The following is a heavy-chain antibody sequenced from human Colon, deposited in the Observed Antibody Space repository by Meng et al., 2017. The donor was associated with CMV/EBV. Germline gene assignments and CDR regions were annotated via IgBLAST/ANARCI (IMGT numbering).Heavy chain of an antibody. Sequence: GESLKIPRAASGFTFSNAWMSWVRQAPGKGLEWVGRIKSKTDGGTTDYAGPVKGRFTIPRDDSKNTLYLQMNSLKTEDTAVYYCTTSNLANAFDIWGQGTMVTVSS. CDR2: IKSKTDGGTT. V-gene: IGHV3-15*01. J-gene: IGHJ3*02. CDR3: TTSNLANAFDI. D-gene: IGHD4-11*01. CDR1: GFTFSNAW.